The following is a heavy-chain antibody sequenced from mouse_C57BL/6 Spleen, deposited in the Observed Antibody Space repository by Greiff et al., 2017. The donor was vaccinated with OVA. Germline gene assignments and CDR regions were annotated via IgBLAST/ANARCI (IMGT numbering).Heavy chain of an antibody. D-gene: IGHD2-5*01. CDR3: ARSYSTFDY. Sequence: VQLQQSGPELVKPGASVKISCKASGYSFTGYYMNWVKQSPEKSLEWIGEINPRTGGTTYNQKFKAKATLTVEKSSSTAYMQLKSLTAEDSAVYYCARSYSTFDYWGQGTTLTVSS. J-gene: IGHJ2*01. CDR2: INPRTGGT. CDR1: GYSFTGYY. V-gene: IGHV1-42*01.